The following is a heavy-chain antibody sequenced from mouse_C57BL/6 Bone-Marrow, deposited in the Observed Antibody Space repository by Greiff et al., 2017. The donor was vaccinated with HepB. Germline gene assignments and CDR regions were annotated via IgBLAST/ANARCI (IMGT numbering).Heavy chain of an antibody. J-gene: IGHJ4*01. CDR1: GYTFTDYY. CDR3: ARAITTLSYAMDY. D-gene: IGHD1-1*01. V-gene: IGHV1-76*01. CDR2: IYPGSGNT. Sequence: QVQLQQSGAELVRPGASVKLSCKASGYTFTDYYINWVKQRPGQGLEWIARIYPGSGNTYYNEKFKGKATLTAEKSSSTAYMQLSSLTSEDSAVYFCARAITTLSYAMDYWGQGTSVTVSS.